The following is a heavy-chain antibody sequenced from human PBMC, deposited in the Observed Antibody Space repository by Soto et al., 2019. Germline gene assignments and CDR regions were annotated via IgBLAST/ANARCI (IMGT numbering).Heavy chain of an antibody. V-gene: IGHV4-30-2*01. CDR2: IYHSVST. J-gene: IGHJ4*02. Sequence: QLQLLESGSGLVKPSQTLSLTCAVSGGSISSGGYSWGWIRQPPGKGLEWIGYIYHSVSTYYNPSLKSRVTISVDRSKNQFSLRLRSVTAAATAVYYCARVPDYWGQGTLVTVSS. CDR1: GGSISSGGYS. CDR3: ARVPDY.